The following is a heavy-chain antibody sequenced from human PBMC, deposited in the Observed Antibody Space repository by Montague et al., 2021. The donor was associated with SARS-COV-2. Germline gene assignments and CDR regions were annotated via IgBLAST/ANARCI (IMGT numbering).Heavy chain of an antibody. CDR3: ARGSGYSGYALAY. D-gene: IGHD5-12*01. J-gene: IGHJ4*02. CDR1: GDSINNYY. Sequence: SETLSLTCTVSGDSINNYYWSWIRQSPGKGLEYIGYIYYSGGANYYPSRATNYNPSFGSRVAISLDTSKNQFSLNPSSVTAADTADYYCARGSGYSGYALAYWGQGTLVTVSS. CDR2: IYYSGGANYYPSRAT. V-gene: IGHV4-59*01.